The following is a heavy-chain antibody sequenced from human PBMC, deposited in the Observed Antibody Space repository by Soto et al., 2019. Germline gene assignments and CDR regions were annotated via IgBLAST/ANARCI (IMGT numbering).Heavy chain of an antibody. CDR2: INHSGST. CDR1: GGSFSGYY. Sequence: SETLSLTCAVYGGSFSGYYWSWIRQPPGKGLEWIGEINHSGSTNYNPSLKSRVTISVDTSKNQFSLKLSSVTAADTAVYYCARAPSAVLLWFGELSYYFDYWGQGTLVTSPQ. CDR3: ARAPSAVLLWFGELSYYFDY. J-gene: IGHJ4*02. D-gene: IGHD3-10*01. V-gene: IGHV4-34*01.